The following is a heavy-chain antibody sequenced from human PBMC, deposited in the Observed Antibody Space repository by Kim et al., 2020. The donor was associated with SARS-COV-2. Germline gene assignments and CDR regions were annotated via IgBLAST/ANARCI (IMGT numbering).Heavy chain of an antibody. CDR3: ARDGVGATTGFLY. D-gene: IGHD1-26*01. V-gene: IGHV1-46*01. CDR2: INPSGGST. Sequence: ASVKVSCKASGYTFTSYYMHWVRQAPGQGLEWMGIINPSGGSTSYAQKFQGRVTMTRDTATSTVYMELSSLRAEDTAVYYCARDGVGATTGFLYWGQGTLVTVSS. J-gene: IGHJ4*02. CDR1: GYTFTSYY.